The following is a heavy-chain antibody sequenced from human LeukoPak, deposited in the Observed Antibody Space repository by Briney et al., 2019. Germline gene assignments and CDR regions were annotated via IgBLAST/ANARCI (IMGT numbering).Heavy chain of an antibody. CDR2: LGIAGDT. V-gene: IGHV3-13*01. CDR1: GFTLSSYA. CDR3: ARQKQSHGNFDY. J-gene: IGHJ4*02. D-gene: IGHD1-26*01. Sequence: GGSLRLSCAASGFTLSSYAMHWVRQPIGKGLEWVSALGIAGDTFYPGSVKGRFTISRENAKNSLYLQMNSLRAEDTAMYYCARQKQSHGNFDYWGQGTPVTVSS.